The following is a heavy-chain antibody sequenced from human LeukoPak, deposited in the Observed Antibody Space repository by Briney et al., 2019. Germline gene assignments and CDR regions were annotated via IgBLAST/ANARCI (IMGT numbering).Heavy chain of an antibody. J-gene: IGHJ6*03. Sequence: GSLRLSCAASGFTFSSYAMTWVRQAPGKGLEWVSTVSGSAGRTDYADSVKGRFTISRDNPKNTLYLQMNGLRAEDTAVYYCAKNRGHCVDGVCHNYYYMDVWGRGTTVTVSS. CDR3: AKNRGHCVDGVCHNYYYMDV. CDR2: VSGSAGRT. D-gene: IGHD2-8*02. CDR1: GFTFSSYA. V-gene: IGHV3-23*01.